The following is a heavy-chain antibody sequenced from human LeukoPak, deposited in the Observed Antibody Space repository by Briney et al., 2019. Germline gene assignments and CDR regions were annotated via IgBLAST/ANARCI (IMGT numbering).Heavy chain of an antibody. CDR2: ISGSGGST. D-gene: IGHD5-12*01. J-gene: IGHJ5*02. V-gene: IGHV3-21*01. Sequence: GGSLRLSCAASGFSFSSYNMNWVRLAPGKGLEWVSAISGSGGSTYYADSVKGRFTISRDNAKNSLYLQMNSLRAEDTAVYYCARGYDYGNSWGQGTLVTVSS. CDR1: GFSFSSYN. CDR3: ARGYDYGNS.